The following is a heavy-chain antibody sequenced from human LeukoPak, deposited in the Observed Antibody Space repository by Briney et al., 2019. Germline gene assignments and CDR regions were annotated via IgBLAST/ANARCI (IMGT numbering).Heavy chain of an antibody. J-gene: IGHJ3*01. Sequence: GGSLRLSCAASGFTVGNNYMSWVRQAPGKGLEWVSLIYSGGGTHYADPVKGRFTISRDNAKKSVFLQMNSLRDDDTAVYYCARDDRFDGSGHYSAFDVWGRGTMVSVSS. CDR1: GFTVGNNY. D-gene: IGHD3-22*01. CDR2: IYSGGGT. V-gene: IGHV3-53*01. CDR3: ARDDRFDGSGHYSAFDV.